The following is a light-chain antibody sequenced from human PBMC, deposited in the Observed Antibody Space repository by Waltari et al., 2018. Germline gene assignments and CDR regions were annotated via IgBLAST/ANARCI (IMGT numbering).Light chain of an antibody. J-gene: IGKJ4*01. CDR1: QSIATD. CDR3: QQYNRWPPLT. CDR2: HAA. V-gene: IGKV3D-15*01. Sequence: EIVMTQSPATLSVSPGERVTLSCRASQSIATDLAWYQHKPGQAPRLLIYHAATRATDIPSRFRGSGSGTDFTLTISGLQSEESAVYYCQQYNRWPPLTFGGGTKVEI.